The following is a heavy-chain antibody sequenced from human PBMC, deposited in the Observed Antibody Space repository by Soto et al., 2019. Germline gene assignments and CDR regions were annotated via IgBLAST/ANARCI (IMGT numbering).Heavy chain of an antibody. CDR3: STVTPFDY. CDR1: GHTFSNYY. J-gene: IGHJ4*02. Sequence: QAQLVQSGPEVKKPGASVTVSCKASGHTFSNYYIHWVRQAPGQGLEWMGIINPSGGQTSYAQKFQGRVTMPRDTSTSTVYMDLYSLRSEDTAVYYCSTVTPFDYWGQGTLVTVSS. CDR2: INPSGGQT. V-gene: IGHV1-46*03. D-gene: IGHD4-4*01.